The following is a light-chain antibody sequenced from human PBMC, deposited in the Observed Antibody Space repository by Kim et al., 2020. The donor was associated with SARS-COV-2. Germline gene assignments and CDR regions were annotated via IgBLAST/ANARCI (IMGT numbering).Light chain of an antibody. Sequence: GQAVTISCTGTRSDVGGDNYVSWYQQNPGKAPKLMIYDVSKRPSGVPDRFSGSKSGNTASLTISGLQAEDEADYYCCSYAGSYTYVFGGGTQLTVL. J-gene: IGLJ3*02. V-gene: IGLV2-11*01. CDR2: DVS. CDR1: RSDVGGDNY. CDR3: CSYAGSYTYV.